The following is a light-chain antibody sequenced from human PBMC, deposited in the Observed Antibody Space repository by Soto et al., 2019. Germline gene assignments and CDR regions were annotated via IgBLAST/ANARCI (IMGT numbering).Light chain of an antibody. Sequence: QTVVTQAPSASGTPGQRVTISCSGSSSNIGSDSVNWYQQLPGTAPKLLIYNNNQRPSGVPDRFSGSKSGTSASLAISGLQSEDEADYYCAAWDDSLNGVVFGGGTMLTVL. CDR3: AAWDDSLNGVV. J-gene: IGLJ2*01. CDR1: SSNIGSDS. CDR2: NNN. V-gene: IGLV1-44*01.